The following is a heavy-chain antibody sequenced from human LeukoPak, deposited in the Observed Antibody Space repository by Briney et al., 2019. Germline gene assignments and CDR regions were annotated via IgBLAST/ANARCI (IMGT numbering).Heavy chain of an antibody. J-gene: IGHJ4*02. D-gene: IGHD2-21*02. CDR3: ARDRIYCGGDCLDY. CDR1: GFTVSSNY. V-gene: IGHV3-66*01. Sequence: PGGSLRLSCAASGFTVSSNYMSWVRQAPGKGLEWVSVIYSGGSTYYADSVKGRFTISRDNSKNTLYLQMNSLRAEDTAVYYCARDRIYCGGDCLDYWGQGTLVTVSS. CDR2: IYSGGST.